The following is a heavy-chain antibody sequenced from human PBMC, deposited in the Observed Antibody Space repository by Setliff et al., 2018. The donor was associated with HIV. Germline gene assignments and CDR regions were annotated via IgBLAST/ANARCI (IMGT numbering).Heavy chain of an antibody. CDR1: GGSIKSSSDY. D-gene: IGHD2-15*01. CDR3: AGCSGGSCPFDAFDI. CDR2: IYYSGST. Sequence: KPSETLSLTCTVSGGSIKSSSDYWGWIRQPPGKGLEWIGTIYYSGSTYYNPSLKSRVTISVDTPKNQFSLKLSSVTAADTAVYYCAGCSGGSCPFDAFDIWGQGTMVTV. V-gene: IGHV4-39*01. J-gene: IGHJ3*02.